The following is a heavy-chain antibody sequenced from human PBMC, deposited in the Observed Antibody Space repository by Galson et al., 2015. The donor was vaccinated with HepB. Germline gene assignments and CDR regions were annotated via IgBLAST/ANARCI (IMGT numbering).Heavy chain of an antibody. CDR1: GFTVSSNY. CDR3: ARAPGGGDYQFDY. D-gene: IGHD2-21*02. J-gene: IGHJ4*02. Sequence: SLRLSCAASGFTVSSNYMSWVRRAPGKGLEWVSVIYSGGSTYYADSVKGRFTISRHNSKNTLYLQMNSLRAEDTAVYYCARAPGGGDYQFDYWGQGTLVTVSS. CDR2: IYSGGST. V-gene: IGHV3-53*04.